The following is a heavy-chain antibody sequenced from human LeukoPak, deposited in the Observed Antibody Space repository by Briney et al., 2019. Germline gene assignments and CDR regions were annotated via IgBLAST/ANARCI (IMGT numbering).Heavy chain of an antibody. CDR1: GFTFSSYS. V-gene: IGHV3-48*04. CDR2: ISSSGSTI. Sequence: PGGSLRLSCAASGFTFSSYSMNWVRQAPGKGLEWVSYISSSGSTIYYADSVKGRFTISRDNAKNSLYLQMNSLRAEDTAVYYCARMVRGGSFDIWGQGTMVTVSS. J-gene: IGHJ3*02. CDR3: ARMVRGGSFDI. D-gene: IGHD3-10*01.